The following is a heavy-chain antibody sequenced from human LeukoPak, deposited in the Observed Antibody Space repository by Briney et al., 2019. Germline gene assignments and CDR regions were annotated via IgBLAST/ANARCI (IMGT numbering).Heavy chain of an antibody. D-gene: IGHD4-17*01. V-gene: IGHV3-74*01. CDR3: AKEPHSDYSDHTDSFDI. CDR2: INGDGTST. CDR1: GFTFSSYW. J-gene: IGHJ3*02. Sequence: QPGGSLRLSCAASGFTFSSYWMHWVRQAPGKGLVWVSRINGDGTSTDYADSVKGRFSISRENAKNTLYLQMNSLRSEDTAVYYCAKEPHSDYSDHTDSFDIWGQGTMVTVSS.